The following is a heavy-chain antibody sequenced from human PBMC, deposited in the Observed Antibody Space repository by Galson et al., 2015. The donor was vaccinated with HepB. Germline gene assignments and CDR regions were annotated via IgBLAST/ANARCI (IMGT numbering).Heavy chain of an antibody. CDR2: ISPDGSRT. CDR1: GFTFSAYN. CDR3: ARDFEWNFDL. J-gene: IGHJ4*02. Sequence: CAASGFTFSAYNMHWVRQAPVKGLEWLAIISPDGSRTFYADSVRGQFTISRDNSKNTLFLQVDGLRPEDTAMYYCARDFEWNFDLWGQGTLVTVSS. V-gene: IGHV3-30-3*01. D-gene: IGHD3-9*01.